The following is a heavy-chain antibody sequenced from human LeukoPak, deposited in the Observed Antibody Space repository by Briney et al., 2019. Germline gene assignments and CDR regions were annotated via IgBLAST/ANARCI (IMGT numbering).Heavy chain of an antibody. D-gene: IGHD1-26*01. CDR3: ARDLFSGSYQEDF. V-gene: IGHV3-7*01. Sequence: PGESLRLSCAASGFTLSSYWMSWVRQAPGNGLEWVANIKYDGSGKYYADSVKGRFTISRDDAKNSLYLEMNRLRVEDTAVYYCARDLFSGSYQEDFWGQGTLVTVSS. CDR2: IKYDGSGK. J-gene: IGHJ4*02. CDR1: GFTLSSYW.